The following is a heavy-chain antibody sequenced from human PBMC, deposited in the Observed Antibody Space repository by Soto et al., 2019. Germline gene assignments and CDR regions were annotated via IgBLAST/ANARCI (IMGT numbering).Heavy chain of an antibody. D-gene: IGHD5-12*01. J-gene: IGHJ3*02. Sequence: QVQLVESGGGVVQPGRSLRLSCAASGFTFSSYGMHWVRQAPGKGLEWVAVISYDGSNKYYEDSVKGRFTITRDNSKNTLYLQMNSVRAEDTAVYYCANDQRRWLQLIGCDAFDIWGQGTMVTVSS. V-gene: IGHV3-30*18. CDR3: ANDQRRWLQLIGCDAFDI. CDR1: GFTFSSYG. CDR2: ISYDGSNK.